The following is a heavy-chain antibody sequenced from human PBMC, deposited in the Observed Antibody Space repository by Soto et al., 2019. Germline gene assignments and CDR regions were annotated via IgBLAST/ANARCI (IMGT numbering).Heavy chain of an antibody. Sequence: QVQLVESGGGVVQPGRSLRLSCAASGFTFSAYGMHWVRQAPGKGLEWVAVISYDGSNKYYADSVKGRFTIYRDNSKNTLYLQMSSLRPEDTAVYYCAKGFSYSVIDYWGQGTMVTVSS. CDR1: GFTFSAYG. J-gene: IGHJ4*02. V-gene: IGHV3-30*18. CDR3: AKGFSYSVIDY. D-gene: IGHD5-18*01. CDR2: ISYDGSNK.